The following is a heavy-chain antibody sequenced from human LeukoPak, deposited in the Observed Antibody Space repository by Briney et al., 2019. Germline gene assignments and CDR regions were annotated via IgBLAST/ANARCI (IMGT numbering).Heavy chain of an antibody. Sequence: GGSLRLSCAASGFTFSSYSMNWVRQAPGKGLEWVSSISSSSSYIYYADSVKGRFTISRDNAKNSLYLQMNSLRAEDTAVYYCAREDGAVAGSGPIDYWGQGTLVTVSS. CDR3: AREDGAVAGSGPIDY. J-gene: IGHJ4*02. CDR2: ISSSSSYI. V-gene: IGHV3-21*01. D-gene: IGHD6-19*01. CDR1: GFTFSSYS.